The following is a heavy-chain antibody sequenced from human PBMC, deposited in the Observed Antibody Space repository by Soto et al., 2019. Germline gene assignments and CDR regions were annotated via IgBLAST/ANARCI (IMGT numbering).Heavy chain of an antibody. CDR3: ARRYDDCFDY. V-gene: IGHV4-59*08. CDR1: GGSISSYY. J-gene: IGHJ4*02. CDR2: IYYSGST. D-gene: IGHD5-12*01. Sequence: PSETLSLTCTVSGGSISSYYWSWIRQPPGKGLEWIGYIYYSGSTNYNPSLKSRVTISVDTSKNQFSLKLSSVTAADTAVYYCARRYDDCFDYWGQGTLVTVSS.